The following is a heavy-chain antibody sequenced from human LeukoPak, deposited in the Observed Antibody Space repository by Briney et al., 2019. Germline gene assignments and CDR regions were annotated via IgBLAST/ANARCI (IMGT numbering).Heavy chain of an antibody. CDR3: ARTNYDTSAYYFDY. CDR2: INHSGST. J-gene: IGHJ4*02. Sequence: SETLSLTCAVYGGSFSGYYWSWIRQPPGKGLEWIGEINHSGSTNYNPSLKSRVTISVDRSNNQFSLKLSSVTAADTAVYYCARTNYDTSAYYFDYWGQGTLVTVSS. CDR1: GGSFSGYY. V-gene: IGHV4-34*01. D-gene: IGHD3-22*01.